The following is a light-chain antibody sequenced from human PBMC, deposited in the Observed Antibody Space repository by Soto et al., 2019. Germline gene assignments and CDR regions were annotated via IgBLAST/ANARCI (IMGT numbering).Light chain of an antibody. V-gene: IGKV1-27*01. J-gene: IGKJ4*01. CDR1: QGISNY. Sequence: IRMTQCPSSLSDSVGDRVTITCRASQGISNYLAWYQQKPGKVPKLLIYAASTLQSGVPSRFSGSGSGTDFTLTISSLQPEDIATYYCHKYNSVPTFGGGSKVDIK. CDR3: HKYNSVPT. CDR2: AAS.